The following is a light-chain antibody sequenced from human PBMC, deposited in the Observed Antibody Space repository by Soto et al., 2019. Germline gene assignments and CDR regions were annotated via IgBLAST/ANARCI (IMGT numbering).Light chain of an antibody. J-gene: IGKJ5*01. CDR1: QGVGNN. CDR3: QQINSYPPIT. Sequence: EIVMTQSPATLSVSAGGRATLSCRASQGVGNNLAWSQQKPGLAPRLLIFDTFTRATGVPARFSGSGSWTEFTLTISSLQSEDFATYYCQQINSYPPITFGQGTRLEIK. CDR2: DTF. V-gene: IGKV3-15*01.